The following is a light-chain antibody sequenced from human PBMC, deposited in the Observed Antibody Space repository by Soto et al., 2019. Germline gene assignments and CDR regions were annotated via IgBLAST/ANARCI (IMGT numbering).Light chain of an antibody. J-gene: IGLJ1*01. Sequence: QSVLTQPASVSGSPGQSITISCTGTSSDVGGYNYVSWHQQHPGKAPKLMIYEVSNRPSGVSNRFSGSKSGNTASLTISGLQAEDEADYYCNSYTSSSTLVFGTGTKLTVL. CDR1: SSDVGGYNY. CDR3: NSYTSSSTLV. V-gene: IGLV2-14*01. CDR2: EVS.